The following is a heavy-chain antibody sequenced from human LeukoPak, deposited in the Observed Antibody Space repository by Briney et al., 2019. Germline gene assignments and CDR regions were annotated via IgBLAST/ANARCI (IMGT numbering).Heavy chain of an antibody. V-gene: IGHV1-18*01. D-gene: IGHD6-13*01. CDR1: GYTFTSYG. CDR2: ISAYNGNT. J-gene: IGHJ6*03. Sequence: ASVKVSCKASGYTFTSYGISWVRQAPGQGLEWMGWISAYNGNTNYAQKLQGRVTMTTDTSTSTAYMELRSLRSDDTAVYYCARDIVAAVYYYYYMDVWGKGTTVTVSS. CDR3: ARDIVAAVYYYYYMDV.